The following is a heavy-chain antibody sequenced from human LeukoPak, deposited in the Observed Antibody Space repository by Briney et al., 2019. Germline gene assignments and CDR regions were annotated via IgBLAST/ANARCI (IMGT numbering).Heavy chain of an antibody. CDR1: GFTFSINS. V-gene: IGHV3-48*02. CDR3: ARDRDYAFDS. CDR2: IGGTHSNI. J-gene: IGHJ4*02. D-gene: IGHD4-17*01. Sequence: PGGSLRLSCAASGFTFSINSMNWVRQAPGKGLEWVSYIGGTHSNIYYADSVKGRFPISRDDAKNSLYLQMNSLRDEDTAVYYCARDRDYAFDSWGQGTLVTVSS.